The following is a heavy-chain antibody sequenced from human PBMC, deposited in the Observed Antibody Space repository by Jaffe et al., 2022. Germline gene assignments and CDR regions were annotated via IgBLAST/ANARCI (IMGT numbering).Heavy chain of an antibody. J-gene: IGHJ3*02. Sequence: QLQLQESGPGLVKPSETLSLTCTVSGGSISPYYWSWIRQPPGKGLEWIGFISYNGDTDYNPALTSRVAMSVDTSNNQFSLKLNSVTAADTAVYFCARATESYGDYTNDAFEIWGQGTRVTVSS. V-gene: IGHV4-59*01. D-gene: IGHD4-17*01. CDR1: GGSISPYY. CDR2: ISYNGDT. CDR3: ARATESYGDYTNDAFEI.